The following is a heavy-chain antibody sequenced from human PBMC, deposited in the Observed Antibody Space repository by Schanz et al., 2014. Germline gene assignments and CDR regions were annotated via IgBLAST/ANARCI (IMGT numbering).Heavy chain of an antibody. CDR2: MFTGGNT. CDR1: GFRVITNY. CDR3: ARGGELYSRGIFDY. J-gene: IGHJ4*02. V-gene: IGHV3-66*01. D-gene: IGHD3-16*01. Sequence: EQLVESGGGLVQPGGSLRLSCAASGFRVITNYMTWVRQAPGKGLEWVSIMFTGGNTYYADSVKGRFTISRYKSKNTLSLQMNSLRAEDAAVSFCARGGELYSRGIFDYWGQGTLVTVSS.